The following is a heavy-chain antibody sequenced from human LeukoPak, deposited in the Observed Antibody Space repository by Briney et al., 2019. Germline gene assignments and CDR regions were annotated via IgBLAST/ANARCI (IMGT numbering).Heavy chain of an antibody. CDR2: IYDSGST. J-gene: IGHJ5*02. D-gene: IGHD4-17*01. CDR3: AREIYGDPNWFDR. V-gene: IGHV4-59*12. CDR1: GGSLSSNY. Sequence: PAEALSLTRPVSGGSLSSNYWSWLRQPPGKGLEGVGYIYDSGSTYYNPSLKSRVTISVDTSKNQFSLKLSSVTAADTAVYYCAREIYGDPNWFDRWGQGTLVTASS.